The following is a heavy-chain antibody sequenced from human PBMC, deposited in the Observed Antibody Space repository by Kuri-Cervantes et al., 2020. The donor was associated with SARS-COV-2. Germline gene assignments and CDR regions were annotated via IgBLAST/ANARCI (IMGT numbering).Heavy chain of an antibody. CDR1: GFTFSSYW. CDR2: IKQDGSEK. V-gene: IGHV3-7*01. J-gene: IGHJ6*03. D-gene: IGHD2-2*01. Sequence: GGSLRLSCAASGFTFSSYWMSWVRQAPGKGLEWVANIKQDGSEKYYVDSVKGRFTISRDNAKNSLYLQMNSLRAEDTAVYYCTGERACSSASCFFYFYYYMDVWGRGTTVTVSS. CDR3: TGERACSSASCFFYFYYYMDV.